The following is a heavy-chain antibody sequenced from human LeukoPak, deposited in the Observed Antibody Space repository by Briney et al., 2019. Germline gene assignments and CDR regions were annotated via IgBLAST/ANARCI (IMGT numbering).Heavy chain of an antibody. V-gene: IGHV3-21*04. CDR2: ISSSSSYI. CDR3: AKDIQYSGNYYDYFDY. Sequence: PGGSLRLSCAASGFTFSSYSMNWVRQAPGKGLEWVSSISSSSSYIYYADSVKGRFTISRDNAKNSLYLQMNSLRAEDTAVYYCAKDIQYSGNYYDYFDYWGQGTLVTVSS. CDR1: GFTFSSYS. D-gene: IGHD1-26*01. J-gene: IGHJ4*02.